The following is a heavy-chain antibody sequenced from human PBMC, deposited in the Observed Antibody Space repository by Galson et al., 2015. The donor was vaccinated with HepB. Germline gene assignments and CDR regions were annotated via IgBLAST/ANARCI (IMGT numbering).Heavy chain of an antibody. CDR1: GFTFSSYG. CDR3: ARDFGDYGGNSGAFDI. Sequence: SLRLSCAASGFTFSSYGMHWVRQAPGKGLEWVAVIWYDGSNKYYADSVKGRFTISRDNSKNTLYLQMNSLRAEDTAVYYCARDFGDYGGNSGAFDIWGQGTMVTVSS. V-gene: IGHV3-33*01. D-gene: IGHD4-23*01. CDR2: IWYDGSNK. J-gene: IGHJ3*02.